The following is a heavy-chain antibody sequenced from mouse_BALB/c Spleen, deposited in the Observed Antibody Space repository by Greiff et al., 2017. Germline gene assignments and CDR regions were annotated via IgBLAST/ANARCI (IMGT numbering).Heavy chain of an antibody. J-gene: IGHJ4*01. CDR2: INPSTGYT. Sequence: QVQLQQSGAELAKPGASVKMSCKASGYTFTSYWMHWVKQRPGQGLEWIGYINPSTGYTEYNQKFKDKATLTADKSSSTAYMQLSSLTSEDSAVYYCARWLLRDAMDYWGQGTSVTVSS. CDR1: GYTFTSYW. D-gene: IGHD2-3*01. V-gene: IGHV1-7*01. CDR3: ARWLLRDAMDY.